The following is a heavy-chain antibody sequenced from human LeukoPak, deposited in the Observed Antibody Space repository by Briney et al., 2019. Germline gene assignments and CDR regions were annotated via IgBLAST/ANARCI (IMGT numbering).Heavy chain of an antibody. CDR2: IKQDGSEK. J-gene: IGHJ3*02. Sequence: GGSLRLSCAASGFTFSTYAMTWVRQAPGKGLEWVANIKQDGSEKYYVDSVKGRFTISRDNAKNSLYLQMNSLRAEDTAVYYCARDPSVSVTVAFDIWGQGTMVTVSS. D-gene: IGHD5/OR15-5a*01. CDR3: ARDPSVSVTVAFDI. V-gene: IGHV3-7*01. CDR1: GFTFSTYA.